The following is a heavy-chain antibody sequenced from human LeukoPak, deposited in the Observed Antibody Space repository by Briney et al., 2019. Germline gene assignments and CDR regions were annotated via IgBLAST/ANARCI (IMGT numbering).Heavy chain of an antibody. J-gene: IGHJ4*02. V-gene: IGHV3-11*05. D-gene: IGHD2-21*02. Sequence: PGRSLRLSCAASGFTFRDYYTSWIRQAPGKGLEWVSYISGTSTYTNYADSVKGRFTISRDNAKNSLYLQMNSLRAEDTAVYYCARDISYCGGDCAPYYFDYWGQGTLVTVSS. CDR1: GFTFRDYY. CDR3: ARDISYCGGDCAPYYFDY. CDR2: ISGTSTYT.